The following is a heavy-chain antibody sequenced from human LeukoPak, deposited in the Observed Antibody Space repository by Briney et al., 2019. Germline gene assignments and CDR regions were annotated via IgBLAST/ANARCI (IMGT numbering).Heavy chain of an antibody. CDR1: GYTFTSYA. CDR2: IDTNTGNP. Sequence: GASVKVSCKASGYTFTSYAMNWVRQAPGQGLEWMGWIDTNTGNPTYAQGFTGRFVFSLDTSVSTAYLQISSLKAEDTAVYYCARYYYDSSGYYNWFDPWGQGTLVTVSS. J-gene: IGHJ5*02. V-gene: IGHV7-4-1*02. CDR3: ARYYYDSSGYYNWFDP. D-gene: IGHD3-22*01.